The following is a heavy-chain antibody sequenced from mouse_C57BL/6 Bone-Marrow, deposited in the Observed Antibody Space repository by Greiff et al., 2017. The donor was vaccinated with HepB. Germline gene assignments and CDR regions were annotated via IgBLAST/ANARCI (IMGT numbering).Heavy chain of an antibody. CDR3: VINYGSSYAMDY. CDR1: GFTFNTYA. Sequence: EVQLQQSGGGLVQPKGSLKLSCAASGFTFNTYAMHWVRQAPGKGLEWVARIRSKSSNYATYYADSVKDRFTISRDDSKSMLYLQMNNLKTEDTAMYYCVINYGSSYAMDYWGQGTSVTVSS. D-gene: IGHD1-1*01. CDR2: IRSKSSNYAT. V-gene: IGHV10-3*01. J-gene: IGHJ4*01.